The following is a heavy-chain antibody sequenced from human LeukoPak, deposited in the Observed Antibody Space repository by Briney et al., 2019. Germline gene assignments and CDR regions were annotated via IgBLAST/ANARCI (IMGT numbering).Heavy chain of an antibody. CDR1: GDSINSYY. D-gene: IGHD3-10*01. J-gene: IGHJ3*02. V-gene: IGHV4-59*01. CDR2: IYYTGST. Sequence: KPSETLSLTCTVSGDSINSYYWSWIRQGKGLEWIGYIYYTGSTNYNPSLKSRVTISVDTSKTYFSLRVTSLTAADTAVYYCARFMVRGVHRAFDIWGQGTMVTVSS. CDR3: ARFMVRGVHRAFDI.